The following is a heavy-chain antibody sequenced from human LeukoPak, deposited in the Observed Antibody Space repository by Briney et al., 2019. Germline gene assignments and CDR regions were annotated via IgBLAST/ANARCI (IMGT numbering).Heavy chain of an antibody. CDR2: IGGGGEST. J-gene: IGHJ4*02. Sequence: GGCLRLSCAASGFTSISYAMSWVSQAAGKRLEWVSTIGGGGESTYYADSVKGRFTISRDNSKHRVYLQMNSLRAEDAAVYYCAKVLSGSQDYWGQGTLVTV. CDR1: GFTSISYA. V-gene: IGHV3-23*01. D-gene: IGHD1-20*01. CDR3: AKVLSGSQDY.